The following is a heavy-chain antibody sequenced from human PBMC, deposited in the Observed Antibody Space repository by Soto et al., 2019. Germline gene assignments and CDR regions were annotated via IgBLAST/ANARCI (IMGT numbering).Heavy chain of an antibody. CDR2: IKPDATEK. Sequence: GGSMRLSCAASGVTFIRFCMSWVSQAPGKGLEWVANIKPDATEKNYVDSVKGRFTISRDNAQNLLYLQMNSLRPEDTAVYYCAKFYGGKSAHTYTIDPWGEGTLVTVPS. CDR3: AKFYGGKSAHTYTIDP. J-gene: IGHJ5*02. V-gene: IGHV3-7*05. D-gene: IGHD2-15*01. CDR1: GVTFIRFC.